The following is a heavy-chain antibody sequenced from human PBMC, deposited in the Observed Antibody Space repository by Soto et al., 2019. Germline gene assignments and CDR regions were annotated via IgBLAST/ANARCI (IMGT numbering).Heavy chain of an antibody. Sequence: PGGSLRLSCAASGFSFDDYAMTWVRQATGKGLEWVSAISGSGDNTYYADSAKGRFTISRDNSRNTLYLQLNTLRAEDTALYYCAKGYYSGYDLAHFDYWGQGTPAPVYS. V-gene: IGHV3-23*01. J-gene: IGHJ4*02. CDR2: ISGSGDNT. D-gene: IGHD5-12*01. CDR3: AKGYYSGYDLAHFDY. CDR1: GFSFDDYA.